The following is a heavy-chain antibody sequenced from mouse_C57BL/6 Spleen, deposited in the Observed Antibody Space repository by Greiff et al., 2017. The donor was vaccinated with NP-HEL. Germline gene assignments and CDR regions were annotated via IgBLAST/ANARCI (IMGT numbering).Heavy chain of an antibody. CDR3: TRGGGKYYFDY. J-gene: IGHJ2*01. CDR2: ISSGGDYI. CDR1: GFTFSSYA. D-gene: IGHD1-1*02. Sequence: EVQRVESGEGLVKPGGSLKLSCAASGFTFSSYAMSWVRQTPEKRLEWVAYISSGGDYIYYADTVKGRFTISRDNARNTLYLQMSSLKSEDTAMYYCTRGGGKYYFDYWGQVTTLTVSS. V-gene: IGHV5-9-1*02.